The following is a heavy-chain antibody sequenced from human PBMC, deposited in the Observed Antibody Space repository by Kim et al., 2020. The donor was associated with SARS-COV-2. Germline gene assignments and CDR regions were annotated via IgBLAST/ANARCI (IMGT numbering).Heavy chain of an antibody. CDR1: GLTFRNYA. Sequence: GGSLRLSCAVSGLTFRNYAMSWVRQAPGKWLEWVSTIGASGGSTYYADSVKGRLTISRDNSKNTLYLQMSSLRAEDTAVYYCAKPADDYSNYWGQGTLVTVSS. CDR2: IGASGGST. J-gene: IGHJ4*02. CDR3: AKPADDYSNY. V-gene: IGHV3-23*01. D-gene: IGHD4-4*01.